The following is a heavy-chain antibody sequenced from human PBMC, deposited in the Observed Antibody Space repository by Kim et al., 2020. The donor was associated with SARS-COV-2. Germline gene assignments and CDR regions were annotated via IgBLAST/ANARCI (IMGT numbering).Heavy chain of an antibody. CDR3: ASGDGRYYYGSGSYYIFDY. J-gene: IGHJ4*02. Sequence: SETLSLTCTVSGGSISSSSYYWCWIRQPPGKGLEWIGSIYYSGSTYYNPSLKSRVTISVDTSKNQFSLKLSSVTAADTAVYYCASGDGRYYYGSGSYYIFDYWGQGTLVTVSS. CDR2: IYYSGST. D-gene: IGHD3-10*01. CDR1: GGSISSSSYY. V-gene: IGHV4-39*01.